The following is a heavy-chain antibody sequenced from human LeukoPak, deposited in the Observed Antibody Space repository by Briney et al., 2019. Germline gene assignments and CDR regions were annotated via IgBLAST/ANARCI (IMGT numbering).Heavy chain of an antibody. J-gene: IGHJ4*02. D-gene: IGHD3-22*01. CDR2: ISYDGSNK. Sequence: PGRSLRLSCAASGFTFSSYAMHWVRQAPGKGLEWVAVISYDGSNKYYADSVKGRFTISRDNSKNTLYLQMNSLRAEDTAVYYCARDSSRTMIVVNPVYWGQGTLVAVSS. V-gene: IGHV3-30-3*01. CDR3: ARDSSRTMIVVNPVY. CDR1: GFTFSSYA.